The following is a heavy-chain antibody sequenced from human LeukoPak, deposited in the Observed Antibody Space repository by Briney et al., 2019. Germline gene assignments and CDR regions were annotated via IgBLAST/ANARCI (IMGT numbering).Heavy chain of an antibody. CDR2: IYHSGST. CDR1: GFTFSSYE. J-gene: IGHJ4*02. CDR3: ARGRGITGTTEDY. D-gene: IGHD1-7*01. Sequence: GSLRLSCAASGFTFSSYEMNWVRQPPGKGLEWIGSIYHSGSTYYNPSLKSRVTISVDTSKNQFSLKLSSVTAADTAVYYCARGRGITGTTEDYWGQGTLVTVSS. V-gene: IGHV4-38-2*01.